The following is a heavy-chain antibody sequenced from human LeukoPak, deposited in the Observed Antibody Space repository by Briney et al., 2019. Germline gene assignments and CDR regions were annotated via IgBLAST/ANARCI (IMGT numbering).Heavy chain of an antibody. J-gene: IGHJ6*02. V-gene: IGHV3-21*04. CDR2: ISSSSSYI. CDR1: GFTFSSYS. Sequence: GGSLRLSCAASGFTFSSYSMNWVRQAPGKGLEWVSSISSSSSYIYYADSVKGRFTISRDNAKNSLYLQMNSLRAEDTALYYCAKAAVVAATVADGMDVWGQGTTVTVSS. D-gene: IGHD2-15*01. CDR3: AKAAVVAATVADGMDV.